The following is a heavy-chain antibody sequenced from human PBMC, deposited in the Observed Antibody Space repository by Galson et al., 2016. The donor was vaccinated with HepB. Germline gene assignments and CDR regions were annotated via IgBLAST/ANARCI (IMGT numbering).Heavy chain of an antibody. D-gene: IGHD1-26*01. CDR1: GFTSRNYG. CDR3: AQDPSHWVDGTSGY. Sequence: SLRLSCAASGFTSRNYGMTWVRQAPGKGLEWVSTICGSCGDIHYADSVKGRLTISRDNSKNTLFLQMNSVRADDTAVYYCAQDPSHWVDGTSGYWGQGTLVTVSS. V-gene: IGHV3-23*01. CDR2: ICGSCGDI. J-gene: IGHJ4*02.